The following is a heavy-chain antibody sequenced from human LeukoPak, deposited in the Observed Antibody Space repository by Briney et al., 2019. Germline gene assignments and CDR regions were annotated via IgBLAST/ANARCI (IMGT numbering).Heavy chain of an antibody. CDR2: IGSSGSTI. CDR1: GFTFSSYE. CDR3: ARGGGLCSGGSCLYFDY. Sequence: PGGSLRLSCAASGFTFSSYEMNWVRQAPGKGLEWVSYIGSSGSTIYYADSVKGRFTISRDNAKNSLYLQMNSLRAEDTAVYYCARGGGLCSGGSCLYFDYWGQGTLVTVSS. V-gene: IGHV3-48*03. J-gene: IGHJ4*02. D-gene: IGHD2-15*01.